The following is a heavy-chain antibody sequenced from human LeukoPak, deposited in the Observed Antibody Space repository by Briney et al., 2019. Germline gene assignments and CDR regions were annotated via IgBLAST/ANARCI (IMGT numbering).Heavy chain of an antibody. CDR3: ARVDGSSRYYYFDY. CDR1: GGSISSGGYY. CDR2: IYHSGST. Sequence: SETLSLTCTVSGGSISSGGYYWSWIRQPPGKGLEWIGYIYHSGSTYYNPSLKSRVTISVDRSKNQFSLKLSSVTAADTAVYYCARVDGSSRYYYFDYWGQGTLVTVSS. V-gene: IGHV4-30-2*01. J-gene: IGHJ4*02. D-gene: IGHD1-26*01.